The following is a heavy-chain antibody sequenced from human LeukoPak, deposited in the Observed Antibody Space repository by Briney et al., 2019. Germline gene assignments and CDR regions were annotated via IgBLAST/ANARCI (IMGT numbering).Heavy chain of an antibody. CDR3: ARNPGGYCSSTSCYVARFDY. CDR1: GGTFSSYA. V-gene: IGHV1-69*13. CDR2: IIPIFGTA. Sequence: GASVKVSCKASGGTFSSYAISWVRQAPGQGLEWMGGIIPIFGTANYAQKFQGRVTITADESTSTAYMELSSLRSEDTAEYYCARNPGGYCSSTSCYVARFDYWGQGTLVTVSS. J-gene: IGHJ4*02. D-gene: IGHD2-2*01.